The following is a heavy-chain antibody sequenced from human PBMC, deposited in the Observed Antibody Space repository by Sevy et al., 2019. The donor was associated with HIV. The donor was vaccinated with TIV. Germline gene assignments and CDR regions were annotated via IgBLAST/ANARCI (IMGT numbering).Heavy chain of an antibody. V-gene: IGHV3-30*04. CDR3: AWVEKNCGGDCRYFQA. Sequence: GGSLRLSCAASGFTFSNHALHWVRQGPGKGLEWVALISNDGSNEYYADSVEGRFTISRDSSNNTLYLQMNSLRVDDTAVYFCAWVEKNCGGDCRYFQAWGQGTLVTVSS. D-gene: IGHD2-21*02. CDR1: GFTFSNHA. CDR2: ISNDGSNE. J-gene: IGHJ1*01.